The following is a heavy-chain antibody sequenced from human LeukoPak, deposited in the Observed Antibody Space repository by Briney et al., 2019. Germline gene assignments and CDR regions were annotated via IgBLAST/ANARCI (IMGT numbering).Heavy chain of an antibody. Sequence: QPGGSLRLSCAASGFTFSSYGMHWVRQAPGKGLEWVAFIRYDGSNKYYADSVKGRFTISRDNSKNTLYLQMNSLRAEDTAVYYCAEVQAIFGVVIIPFDYWGQGTLVTVSS. D-gene: IGHD3-3*01. CDR1: GFTFSSYG. CDR2: IRYDGSNK. J-gene: IGHJ4*02. CDR3: AEVQAIFGVVIIPFDY. V-gene: IGHV3-30*02.